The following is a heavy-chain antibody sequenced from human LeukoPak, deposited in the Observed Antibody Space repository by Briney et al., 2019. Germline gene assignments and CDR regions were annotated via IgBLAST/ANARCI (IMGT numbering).Heavy chain of an antibody. V-gene: IGHV3-33*01. D-gene: IGHD3-22*01. Sequence: GRSLRLSCAAPGFTFSSYGMHWVRQAPGKGLEWVAVIWYDGSNKYYADSVKGRFTISRDNPKNTLYLQMNSLRAEDTAIYYCARGSVTMIVIDSWGQGTLVTVSS. J-gene: IGHJ4*02. CDR3: ARGSVTMIVIDS. CDR2: IWYDGSNK. CDR1: GFTFSSYG.